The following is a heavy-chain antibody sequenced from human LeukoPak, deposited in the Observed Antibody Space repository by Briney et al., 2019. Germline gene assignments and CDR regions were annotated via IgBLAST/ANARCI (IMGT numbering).Heavy chain of an antibody. CDR3: ARGSYDSSGYYSVNSAFDY. Sequence: SETLSLTCAASGGSISSGGYSWSWIRQPPGKGLEWIGYIYHSGSTYYNPSLKSRVTISVDRSKNQFSLKLSSVTAADTAVYYCARGSYDSSGYYSVNSAFDYWGQGTLVTVSS. D-gene: IGHD3-22*01. V-gene: IGHV4-30-2*01. J-gene: IGHJ4*02. CDR2: IYHSGST. CDR1: GGSISSGGYS.